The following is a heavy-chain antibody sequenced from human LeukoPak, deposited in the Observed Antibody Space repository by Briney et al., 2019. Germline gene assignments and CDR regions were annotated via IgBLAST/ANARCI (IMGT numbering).Heavy chain of an antibody. CDR2: INHSGST. J-gene: IGHJ3*02. CDR3: ARDKPYYDILTGYYKGAFDI. V-gene: IGHV4-34*01. Sequence: SETLSLTCAVYGGSFSGYYWSWIRQPPGKGLEWIGEINHSGSTNYNPSLKSRVTISVDTSKNQFSLKLSSVTAADTAVYYCARDKPYYDILTGYYKGAFDIWGQGTMVTVSS. CDR1: GGSFSGYY. D-gene: IGHD3-9*01.